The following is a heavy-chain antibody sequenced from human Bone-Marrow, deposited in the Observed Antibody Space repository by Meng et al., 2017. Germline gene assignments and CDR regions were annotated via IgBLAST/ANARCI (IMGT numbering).Heavy chain of an antibody. CDR3: ARPGYYYDSSGQRNAFDI. V-gene: IGHV1-69*02. CDR2: IIPILGIA. Sequence: KISCKASGGTFSSYTISWVRQAPGQGLEWMGRIIPILGIANYAQKFQGRVTITADKSTSTAYMELSSLRSEDTAVYYCARPGYYYDSSGQRNAFDIWGQGTLVTVSS. CDR1: GGTFSSYT. J-gene: IGHJ4*02. D-gene: IGHD3-22*01.